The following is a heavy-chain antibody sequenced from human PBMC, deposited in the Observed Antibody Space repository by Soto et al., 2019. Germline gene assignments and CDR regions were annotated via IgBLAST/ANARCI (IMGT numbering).Heavy chain of an antibody. J-gene: IGHJ4*02. CDR1: GFTFRSFE. CDR3: ARIAGHALDY. CDR2: ISSSVSTL. D-gene: IGHD2-21*01. Sequence: GGSLRLSCAASGFTFRSFEMDWVRQNPGKGLEWVSYISSSVSTLSYADSVKGRFTISRDNAQNSLNLQMNSLRAEDTAVYYCARIAGHALDYWGQGNMVTVSS. V-gene: IGHV3-48*03.